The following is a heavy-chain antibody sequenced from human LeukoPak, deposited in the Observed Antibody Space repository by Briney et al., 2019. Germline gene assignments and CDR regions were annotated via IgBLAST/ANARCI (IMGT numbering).Heavy chain of an antibody. CDR1: GFTFSSYD. D-gene: IGHD1-1*01. V-gene: IGHV3-13*04. J-gene: IGHJ4*02. Sequence: GGSLRLSCAASGFTFSSYDMHWVRQVTGKGLEWVSTINSVGVTYYPDSVKGRFTISRENDKNSLYLQMSSLRVGDTAVYYCAREAGNTQYFDYWGQGTLVTVSS. CDR3: AREAGNTQYFDY. CDR2: INSVGVT.